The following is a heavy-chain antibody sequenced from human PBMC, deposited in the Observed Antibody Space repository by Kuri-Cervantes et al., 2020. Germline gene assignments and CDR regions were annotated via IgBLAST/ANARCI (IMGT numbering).Heavy chain of an antibody. J-gene: IGHJ4*02. CDR2: IYLSGSP. V-gene: IGHV4-38-2*02. CDR3: ARVRSGYYDRQGFDY. D-gene: IGHD3-22*01. Sequence: GSLRLSCTVSGYSISSGFYWGWIRQPPGKGLEWIGSIYLSGSPSYNPSLKSRVTISVDTSKNEFSLKLSSVTAADTAVYYWARVRSGYYDRQGFDYWGQGTLVTVSS. CDR1: GYSISSGFY.